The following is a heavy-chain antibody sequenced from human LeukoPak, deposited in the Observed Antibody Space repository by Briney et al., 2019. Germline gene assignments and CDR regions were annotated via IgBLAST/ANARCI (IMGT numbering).Heavy chain of an antibody. D-gene: IGHD3-22*01. Sequence: GGSLRLSCAASGFTFSSYAISWVRQAPGKGLEWVSAISGSGGSTYYADSVKGRFTISRDNSKNTLYLQMNSLRAEDTAVYYCAKDANYYDSSGYHYWGQGTLVTVSS. CDR1: GFTFSSYA. CDR2: ISGSGGST. CDR3: AKDANYYDSSGYHY. V-gene: IGHV3-23*01. J-gene: IGHJ4*02.